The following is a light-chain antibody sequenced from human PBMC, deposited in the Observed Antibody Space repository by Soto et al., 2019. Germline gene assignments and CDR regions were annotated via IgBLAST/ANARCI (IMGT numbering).Light chain of an antibody. CDR3: QSYDSSLSGSGVV. J-gene: IGLJ2*01. CDR1: GPNIGAGYD. V-gene: IGLV1-40*01. Sequence: QAVVTQPPSVSGAPGQRVPISGPGSGPNIGAGYDVPWYQQLPGTAPKLLIYGNSNRPSGVPDRFSGSKSGTSASLAITGLQAEDEADYYCQSYDSSLSGSGVVFGGGTKLTVL. CDR2: GNS.